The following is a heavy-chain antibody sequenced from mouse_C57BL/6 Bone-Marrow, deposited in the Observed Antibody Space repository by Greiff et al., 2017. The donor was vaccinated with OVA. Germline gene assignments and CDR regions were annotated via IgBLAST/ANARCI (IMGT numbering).Heavy chain of an antibody. CDR1: GYTFTDYN. V-gene: IGHV1-22*01. CDR2: INPNNGGT. Sequence: EVQLQQSGPELVKPGASVKMSCKASGYTFTDYNMHWVKQSHGKSLEWIGYINPNNGGTSYNQKFKGKATLTVNKSSSTAYMELRSLTSEDSAVYYCARLGITTVVAKGDYWGQGTTLTVSS. D-gene: IGHD1-1*01. CDR3: ARLGITTVVAKGDY. J-gene: IGHJ2*01.